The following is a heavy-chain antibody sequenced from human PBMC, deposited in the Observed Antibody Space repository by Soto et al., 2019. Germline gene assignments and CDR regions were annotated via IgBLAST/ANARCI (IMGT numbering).Heavy chain of an antibody. CDR3: ARVNTPLTGTTGWFDP. D-gene: IGHD1-7*01. CDR1: GGTFSSYA. Sequence: QVQLVQSGAEVKKPGSSVKVSCKASGGTFSSYAISWVRQAPGQGLEWMGGIIPIFGTANYAQKFQGRVTITADESTSTAYMELSSLRAEDTAVYYCARVNTPLTGTTGWFDPWGQGTLVTVSS. CDR2: IIPIFGTA. J-gene: IGHJ5*02. V-gene: IGHV1-69*01.